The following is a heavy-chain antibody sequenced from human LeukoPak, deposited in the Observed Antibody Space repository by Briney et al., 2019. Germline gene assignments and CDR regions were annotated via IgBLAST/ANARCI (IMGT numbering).Heavy chain of an antibody. J-gene: IGHJ6*02. CDR3: AKYGPRYYYYGMDV. D-gene: IGHD2-2*01. CDR1: GGSISSYY. Sequence: SETLSLTCTVSGGSISSYYWSWIRQPPGKGLEWIGYIYYSGSTNYSPSLKSRVTISVDTSKNQFSLKLSSVTAADTAVYYCAKYGPRYYYYGMDVWGQGTTVTVSS. CDR2: IYYSGST. V-gene: IGHV4-59*08.